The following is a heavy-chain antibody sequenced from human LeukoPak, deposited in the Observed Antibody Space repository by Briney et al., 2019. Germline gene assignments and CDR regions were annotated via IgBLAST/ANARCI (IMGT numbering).Heavy chain of an antibody. CDR2: ISGNGVTT. J-gene: IGHJ3*02. CDR3: AREGYSSSSRGAFDI. CDR1: GFSFSGDY. V-gene: IGHV3-64*01. Sequence: GGSLRLSCAASGFSFSGDYIHWVRQAPGKGLEYVSAISGNGVTTHYTNSVKGRFTISRDNSKNTVYLQMGSLRAEDTAVYYCAREGYSSSSRGAFDIWGQGTMVTVSS. D-gene: IGHD6-6*01.